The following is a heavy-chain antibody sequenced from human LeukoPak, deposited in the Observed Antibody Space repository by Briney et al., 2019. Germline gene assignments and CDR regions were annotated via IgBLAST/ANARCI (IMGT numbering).Heavy chain of an antibody. CDR1: GFSFSTYT. J-gene: IGHJ4*02. V-gene: IGHV3-48*02. CDR3: TRNLIGGPAALIDF. Sequence: GGSLRLSCATSGFSFSTYTMNWVRQAPGKELEWISYIGSSGRTIHYADSVEGRFTISRDNAKNSLYLQMNSLRDEDTAVYYCTRNLIGGPAALIDFWGQGTLVSVSS. D-gene: IGHD2-2*01. CDR2: IGSSGRTI.